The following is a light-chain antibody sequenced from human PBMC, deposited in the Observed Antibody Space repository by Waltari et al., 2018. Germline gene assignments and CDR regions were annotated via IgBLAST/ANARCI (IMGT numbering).Light chain of an antibody. Sequence: DIQMTQSPSSLSASVGDRVTITCRASQSISSSLNWYQQKPGKAPKLLIYAASILHSGVPSSFMGSGSGTDFTLPFSSLQPEDFATYYFQQGYSTPFTFGPGTKVDIK. CDR2: AAS. CDR1: QSISSS. CDR3: QQGYSTPFT. J-gene: IGKJ3*01. V-gene: IGKV1-39*01.